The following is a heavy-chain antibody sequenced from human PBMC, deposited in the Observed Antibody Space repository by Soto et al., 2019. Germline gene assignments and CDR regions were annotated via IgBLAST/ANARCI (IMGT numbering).Heavy chain of an antibody. Sequence: SGGSLRLSCAASGFTVSSNYMSWVRQAPGKGLEWVSVIYNGGSTYYADSVKGRVTIPRDKSKNTLYLQMNSVTAADTAVYYCARTSRFDCWGQGTLVTVPS. J-gene: IGHJ4*02. D-gene: IGHD6-6*01. CDR2: IYNGGST. V-gene: IGHV3-66*01. CDR1: GFTVSSNY. CDR3: ARTSRFDC.